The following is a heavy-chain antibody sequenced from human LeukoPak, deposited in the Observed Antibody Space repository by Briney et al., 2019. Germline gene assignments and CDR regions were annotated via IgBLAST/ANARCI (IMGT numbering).Heavy chain of an antibody. CDR1: GFTFSDYY. J-gene: IGHJ3*02. CDR3: TTGFAYSSWSAFDI. Sequence: PGGSLRLSCAASGFTFSDYYMSWIRQAPGKGLEWVGRIKTKTDGETTDYAAPVKGRFTISRDDSKNTLYLQMNSLKTDDTAVYHCTTGFAYSSWSAFDIWGQGTMVTVSS. CDR2: IKTKTDGETT. V-gene: IGHV3-15*01. D-gene: IGHD6-6*01.